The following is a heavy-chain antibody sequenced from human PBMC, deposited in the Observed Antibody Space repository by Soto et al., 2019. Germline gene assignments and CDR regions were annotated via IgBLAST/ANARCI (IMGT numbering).Heavy chain of an antibody. CDR1: GYTFTSYG. V-gene: IGHV1-18*01. CDR2: ISAYNGNT. D-gene: IGHD6-19*01. J-gene: IGHJ4*02. CDR3: ARDEAVAGTRLAGDY. Sequence: ASVKVSCKASGYTFTSYGISWVRQAPGQGLEWMGWISAYNGNTNYAQKLQGRVTMTTDTSTSTAYMELRSLRSDDTAVYYCARDEAVAGTRLAGDYWGQGTLVTVSS.